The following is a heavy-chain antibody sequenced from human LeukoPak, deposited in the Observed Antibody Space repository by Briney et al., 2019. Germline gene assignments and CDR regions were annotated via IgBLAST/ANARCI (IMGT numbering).Heavy chain of an antibody. CDR3: ATGVVPIWFDP. J-gene: IGHJ5*02. D-gene: IGHD3-3*01. Sequence: VSVKVSCKASGYTFTSYDINWVRQATGQGLEWMGWMNPSSGNTGYAQKFQGRVTMTRNTSISTAYMELSSLRSEDTAVYYCATGVVPIWFDPWGQGTLVTVSS. CDR1: GYTFTSYD. CDR2: MNPSSGNT. V-gene: IGHV1-8*01.